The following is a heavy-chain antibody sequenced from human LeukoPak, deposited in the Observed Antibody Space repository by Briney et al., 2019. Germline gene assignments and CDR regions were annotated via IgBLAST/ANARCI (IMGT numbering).Heavy chain of an antibody. V-gene: IGHV4-34*01. CDR2: INHSGST. J-gene: IGHJ4*02. CDR3: AIGNYDFWSGYFGYFDY. Sequence: SETLSLTCAVYGGSFSGYYWSWIRQPPGKGLEWIGEINHSGSTNYNPSLKSRVTISVDTSKNQFSLKLSSVTAADTAVYYCAIGNYDFWSGYFGYFDYWGQGTLVTVSS. D-gene: IGHD3-3*01. CDR1: GGSFSGYY.